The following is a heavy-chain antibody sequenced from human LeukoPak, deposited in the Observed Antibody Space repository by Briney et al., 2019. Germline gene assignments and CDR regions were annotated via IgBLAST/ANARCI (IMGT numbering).Heavy chain of an antibody. D-gene: IGHD1-26*01. CDR3: ARLSGSYQTPLDY. J-gene: IGHJ4*02. CDR1: GFTFSSYA. V-gene: IGHV3-30-3*01. Sequence: GSLRLSCAASGFTFSSYAMHWVRQAPGKGLEWVAVISYDGSNKYYADSVKGRFTISRDNSKNTLYLQMNSLRAEDTAVYYCARLSGSYQTPLDYWGQGTLVTVSS. CDR2: ISYDGSNK.